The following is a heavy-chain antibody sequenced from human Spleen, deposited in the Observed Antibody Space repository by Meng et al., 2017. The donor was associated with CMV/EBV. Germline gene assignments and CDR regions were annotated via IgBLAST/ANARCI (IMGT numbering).Heavy chain of an antibody. V-gene: IGHV2-5*01. J-gene: IGHJ4*02. D-gene: IGHD3-3*01. CDR3: AHTYDLGSGPSFDY. CDR2: IYWNGDQ. Sequence: LSLSTSGVGVGWLRPPPGKALDWLALIYWNGDQRYSPSLKSRLTITKDTSKNQVVLRMSNMDTVDTGTYYCAHTYDLGSGPSFDYWGQGTLVTVSS. CDR1: LSLSTSGVG.